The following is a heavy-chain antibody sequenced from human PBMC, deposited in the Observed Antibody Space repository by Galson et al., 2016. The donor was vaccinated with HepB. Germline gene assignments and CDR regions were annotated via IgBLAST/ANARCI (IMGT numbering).Heavy chain of an antibody. CDR2: IYPGDSDT. D-gene: IGHD2/OR15-2a*01. V-gene: IGHV5-51*01. CDR1: GYSFATYW. Sequence: QSGAEVTKPGESLKISCKGSGYSFATYWIGWVRQMPGKGLEWMGIIYPGDSDTRYSPSFQGQVTMSADKSISTAYLQWSSLKASDTAMYYCARQPGYFKPLSLNYFDFWGQGMLVTVSS. CDR3: ARQPGYFKPLSLNYFDF. J-gene: IGHJ4*02.